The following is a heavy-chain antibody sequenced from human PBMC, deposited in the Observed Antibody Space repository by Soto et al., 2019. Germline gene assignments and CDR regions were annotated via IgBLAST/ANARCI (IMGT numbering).Heavy chain of an antibody. D-gene: IGHD2-2*01. J-gene: IGHJ4*02. CDR3: ARAQHRDIVVVPAAFSLDY. CDR1: GGSFSGYD. CDR2: INHSGST. Sequence: SESLSLTCAVYGGSFSGYDGSWIRQPPGKGLELIGEINHSGSTNYNPSLKSRVTISVDTSKNQFSLKLSSVTAADTAVYYCARAQHRDIVVVPAAFSLDYWGQGTLVTVSS. V-gene: IGHV4-34*01.